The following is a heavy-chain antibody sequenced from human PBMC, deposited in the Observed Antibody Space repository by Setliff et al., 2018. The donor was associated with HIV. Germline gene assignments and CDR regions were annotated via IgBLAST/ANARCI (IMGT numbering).Heavy chain of an antibody. CDR1: GGSISNSRYY. CDR2: IYYSGST. Sequence: PSETLSLTCTVSGGSISNSRYYWSWIRQPPGKGLEWIGSIYYSGSTYYNPSLKSRVTTSVGTSKNQFSLKLSSVTAADAAVYYCASRVYYYDSSGYLREEGFDPWGQGTLVTVSS. V-gene: IGHV4-39*01. J-gene: IGHJ5*02. D-gene: IGHD3-22*01. CDR3: ASRVYYYDSSGYLREEGFDP.